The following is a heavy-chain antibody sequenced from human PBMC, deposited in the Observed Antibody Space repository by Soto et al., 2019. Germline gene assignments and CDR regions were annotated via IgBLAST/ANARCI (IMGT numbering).Heavy chain of an antibody. CDR3: SRGLASNYEA. CDR1: GFTSSDHY. V-gene: IGHV3-72*01. Sequence: GGSLRLSCSASGFTSSDHYIDWVRQAPGKGLEWVARIRSKANSYSTEYAASVKGRFTISRDASKNSVYLQMNSLRTDDTAVYYCSRGLASNYEACGQGTLVTVCS. D-gene: IGHD4-4*01. CDR2: IRSKANSYST. J-gene: IGHJ5*02.